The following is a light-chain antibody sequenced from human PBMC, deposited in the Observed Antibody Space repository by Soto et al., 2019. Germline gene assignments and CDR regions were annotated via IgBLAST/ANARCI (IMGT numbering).Light chain of an antibody. J-gene: IGLJ1*01. CDR2: EVN. CDR1: SSDFGGYNY. Sequence: STLALPPTTFESPGRSVTISCTGTSSDFGGYNYVSWYQQHPGKAPKLMIYEVNKRPSGVPDRFSGSKSGNTASLTVPGLQAEDEAYYYCSSYAGSNNFGVFGTGTKVTVL. V-gene: IGLV2-8*01. CDR3: SSYAGSNNFGV.